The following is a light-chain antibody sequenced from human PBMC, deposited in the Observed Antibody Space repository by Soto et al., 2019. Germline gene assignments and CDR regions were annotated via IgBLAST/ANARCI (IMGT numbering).Light chain of an antibody. V-gene: IGKV3-20*01. CDR3: RQYDSSPIT. J-gene: IGKJ3*01. Sequence: EIVLTQSPGTLSLSPGERAILSCRASQSVSSSYLAWYQQKPGQAPRLLIYGASIRATGIPDRFSGSGSGKDFTLTISRLEPEDFAVYYCRQYDSSPITFGPGTTVDIK. CDR1: QSVSSSY. CDR2: GAS.